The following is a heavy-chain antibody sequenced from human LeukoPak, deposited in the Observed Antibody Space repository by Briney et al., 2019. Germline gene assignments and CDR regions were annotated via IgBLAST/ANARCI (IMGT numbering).Heavy chain of an antibody. CDR2: IIPIFGTA. Sequence: SVKVSCKASGGTFSSYAISWVRQAPGQGLEWMGGIIPIFGTANYAQKFQGRVTITADESTSTAYMELSRLRSDDTAVYYCARDRKSGVLVDFWSGVWYFDYWGQGTLVTVSS. CDR3: ARDRKSGVLVDFWSGVWYFDY. D-gene: IGHD3-3*01. CDR1: GGTFSSYA. J-gene: IGHJ4*02. V-gene: IGHV1-69*01.